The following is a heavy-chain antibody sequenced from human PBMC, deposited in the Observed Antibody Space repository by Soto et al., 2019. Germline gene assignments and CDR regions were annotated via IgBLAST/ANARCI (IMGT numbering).Heavy chain of an antibody. CDR1: GFTFSSYA. CDR2: ISYDGSNK. CDR3: ARDFSGRRIVVVVAATVGFDY. Sequence: QVQLVESGGGVVQPGRSLRLSCAASGFTFSSYAMHWVRQAPGKGLEWVAVISYDGSNKYYADSVKGRFTISRDNSKNTLYLQMNSLRAEDTAVYYCARDFSGRRIVVVVAATVGFDYWGQGTLVTVSS. D-gene: IGHD2-15*01. J-gene: IGHJ4*02. V-gene: IGHV3-30-3*01.